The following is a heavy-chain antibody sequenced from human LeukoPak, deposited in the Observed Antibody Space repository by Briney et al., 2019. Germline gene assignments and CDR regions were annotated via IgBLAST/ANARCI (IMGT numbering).Heavy chain of an antibody. D-gene: IGHD3-9*01. V-gene: IGHV1-69*06. Sequence: ASVKVSCKASGGTFSSYAISWVRQAPGQGLEWMGGIIPIFGTANYAQKFQGRVTITADKSTSTAYMELSSLRSEDTAVYYCATVLRYFDWLLYPSGAFDIWGQGTMVTVSS. J-gene: IGHJ3*02. CDR2: IIPIFGTA. CDR1: GGTFSSYA. CDR3: ATVLRYFDWLLYPSGAFDI.